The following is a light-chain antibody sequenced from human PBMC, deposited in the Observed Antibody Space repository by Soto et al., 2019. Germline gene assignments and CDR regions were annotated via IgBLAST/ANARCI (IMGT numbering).Light chain of an antibody. J-gene: IGLJ3*02. V-gene: IGLV2-23*01. CDR2: EGS. CDR3: CSYACSGTLV. Sequence: QSALTQPASVSGSPGQSITISCTGSSSDVGSYNLVSWYQQHPGKAPKLMIYEGSKRPSGVSNRFSGSKSGNTASLTISGLQAEDEADYYCCSYACSGTLVFGGGTKLTVL. CDR1: SSDVGSYNL.